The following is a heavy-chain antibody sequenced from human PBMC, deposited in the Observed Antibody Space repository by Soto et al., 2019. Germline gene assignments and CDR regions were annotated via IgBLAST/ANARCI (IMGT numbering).Heavy chain of an antibody. Sequence: QVQLQESGPGLVKPSETLSLTCTVSGGSISSYYWSWIRQPPGKGLEWIGYIYYSGSTNYNPSLKRRVTLSVDTSKNHFSLKLSSVPAADTAVYYCARLDSSGLLGGYYYGMDVWGQGTTVTVSS. CDR3: ARLDSSGLLGGYYYGMDV. CDR1: GGSISSYY. J-gene: IGHJ6*02. V-gene: IGHV4-59*08. CDR2: IYYSGST. D-gene: IGHD6-19*01.